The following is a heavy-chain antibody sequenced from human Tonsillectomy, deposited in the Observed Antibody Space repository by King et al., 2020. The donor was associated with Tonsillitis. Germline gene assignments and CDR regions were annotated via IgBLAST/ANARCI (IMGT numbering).Heavy chain of an antibody. CDR2: IYYSGST. CDR1: GGSISSYY. Sequence: VQLQESGPGLVKPSETLSLTCTVSGGSISSYYWSWIRQPPGKGLEWIGYIYYSGSTNYNPSLKSRVTISVDTSKNQFSLKLSSVTAADTAVYYCARGAGATSPHYGMDVWGQGTTVTVSS. CDR3: ARGAGATSPHYGMDV. D-gene: IGHD1-26*01. V-gene: IGHV4-59*01. J-gene: IGHJ6*02.